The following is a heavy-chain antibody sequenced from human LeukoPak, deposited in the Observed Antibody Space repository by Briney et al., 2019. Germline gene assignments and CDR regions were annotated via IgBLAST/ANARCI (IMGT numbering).Heavy chain of an antibody. Sequence: GGSLRLSCAASGFTFSSYAMSWVRQAPGKWLEWVSAISGSGGSTYYADSVKGRFTISRDNSKNTLYLQMNSLRAEDTAVYYFAPSGSGSYFDTWFDPWGQGTLVTVSS. D-gene: IGHD3-10*01. V-gene: IGHV3-23*01. CDR2: ISGSGGST. J-gene: IGHJ5*02. CDR1: GFTFSSYA. CDR3: APSGSGSYFDTWFDP.